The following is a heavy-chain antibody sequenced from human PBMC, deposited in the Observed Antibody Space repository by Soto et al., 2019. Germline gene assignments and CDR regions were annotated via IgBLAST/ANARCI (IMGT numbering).Heavy chain of an antibody. CDR3: ASQGLYYYGLDV. CDR2: INNDGSTT. Sequence: PGGSLRLSCAASGFPFSTYWMHWVRQAPGKGPVWVSRINNDGSTTRYADSVKGRFTISRDNAKSTLYLQMNSLRAEDTAVYYCASQGLYYYGLDVWGQGTTVTVSS. J-gene: IGHJ6*02. V-gene: IGHV3-74*01. CDR1: GFPFSTYW.